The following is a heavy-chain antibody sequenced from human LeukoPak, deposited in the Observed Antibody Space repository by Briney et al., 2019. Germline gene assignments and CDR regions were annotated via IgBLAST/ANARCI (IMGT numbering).Heavy chain of an antibody. CDR3: ARELTTGATHDY. Sequence: GGSLRLSCVASGFSLSRYWMSWVRQAPGKGLEWVANIGKDGSGNHYVDSVEGRFTISRDNAQNSLYLQMNSLRAEDTAVYYCARELTTGATHDYWGQGTLVTVSS. D-gene: IGHD4-17*01. J-gene: IGHJ4*02. CDR1: GFSLSRYW. CDR2: IGKDGSGN. V-gene: IGHV3-7*01.